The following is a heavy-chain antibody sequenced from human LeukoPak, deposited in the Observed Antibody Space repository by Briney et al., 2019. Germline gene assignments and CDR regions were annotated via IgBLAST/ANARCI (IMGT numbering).Heavy chain of an antibody. CDR1: GGSISSGGYY. CDR2: INHSGST. CDR3: ARGSPSGYPIWRYYYYMDV. J-gene: IGHJ6*03. Sequence: MSSETLSLTCTVSGGSISSGGYYWSWIRQHPGKGLEWFREINHSGSTNYNPSLKSRVAISVDTSKNQFSLKLSSVTAADTAVYYCARGSPSGYPIWRYYYYMDVWGKGTTVTVSS. V-gene: IGHV4-31*03. D-gene: IGHD5-12*01.